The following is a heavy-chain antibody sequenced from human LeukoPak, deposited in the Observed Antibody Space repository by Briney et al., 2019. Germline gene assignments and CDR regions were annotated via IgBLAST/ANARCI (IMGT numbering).Heavy chain of an antibody. CDR3: AGGVDTAMVWFDP. D-gene: IGHD5-18*01. CDR2: INPNSGGT. J-gene: IGHJ5*02. V-gene: IGHV1-2*02. Sequence: GASVKVSCKASGYTFTGYYMHWVRQAPGQGLEWMGWINPNSGGTNYAQEFQGRVTMTRDTSISTAYMELSRLRSDDTAVYYCAGGVDTAMVWFDPWGQGTLVTVSS. CDR1: GYTFTGYY.